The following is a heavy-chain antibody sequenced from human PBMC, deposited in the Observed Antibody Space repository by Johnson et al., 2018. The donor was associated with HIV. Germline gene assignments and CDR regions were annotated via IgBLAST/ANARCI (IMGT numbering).Heavy chain of an antibody. CDR3: ARDWGGYDAFDV. CDR2: ISSSGTTI. V-gene: IGHV3-11*04. J-gene: IGHJ3*01. Sequence: QVQLVESGGGLVKPGGSLRLSCVASGFRFSDHYMSWIRQAPGKGLEWVSYISSSGTTIYSADSVKGRFTTSRDNTNNSLYLQMNSLKAEDTAVYYCARDWGGYDAFDVWGQGTMVTVSS. D-gene: IGHD1-26*01. CDR1: GFRFSDHY.